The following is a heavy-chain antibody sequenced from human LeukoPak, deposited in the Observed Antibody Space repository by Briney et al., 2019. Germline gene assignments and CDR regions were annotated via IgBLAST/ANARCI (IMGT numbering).Heavy chain of an antibody. CDR2: INPNSGGT. CDR3: ARNQPFGYSYGSGTRDAFDI. CDR1: GYTFTGYY. Sequence: ASLKVSCKASGYTFTGYYIHWVRHAPGPGLEWVGWINPNSGGTNYAQKSQGRVTMTSDTFISTGFMELSRLRSDDTAVDYCARNQPFGYSYGSGTRDAFDIWGQGTMITVSS. J-gene: IGHJ3*02. D-gene: IGHD5-18*01. V-gene: IGHV1-2*02.